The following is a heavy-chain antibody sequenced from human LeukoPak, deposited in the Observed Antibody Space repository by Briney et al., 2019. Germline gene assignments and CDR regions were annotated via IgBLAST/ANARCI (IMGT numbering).Heavy chain of an antibody. CDR3: ARDRDGGYDRIFDY. V-gene: IGHV3-21*01. J-gene: IGHJ4*02. D-gene: IGHD5-12*01. Sequence: PGGSLRLSCVVSGFTLSNYRMNWVRQAPGKGLEWVSSITSSSTYIYYADSVKGRFIISRDNAKNSLYLQMDSLRAEDTAVYYCARDRDGGYDRIFDYWGQGTLVTVSS. CDR1: GFTLSNYR. CDR2: ITSSSTYI.